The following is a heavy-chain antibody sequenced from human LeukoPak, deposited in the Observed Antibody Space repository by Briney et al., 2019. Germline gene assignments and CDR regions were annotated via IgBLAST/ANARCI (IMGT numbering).Heavy chain of an antibody. J-gene: IGHJ6*04. D-gene: IGHD6-13*01. Sequence: GGSLRLSCVASGFTFSSYIMNWVRQAPGKGLEWVSSISSSSSFIYYADSVKGRFTISRDNAKNSLYLQMNSLRAEDTAVYYCARDDTMYSSSWYNYYYYGMDVWGKGTTVTVSS. CDR2: ISSSSSFI. CDR3: ARDDTMYSSSWYNYYYYGMDV. CDR1: GFTFSSYI. V-gene: IGHV3-21*01.